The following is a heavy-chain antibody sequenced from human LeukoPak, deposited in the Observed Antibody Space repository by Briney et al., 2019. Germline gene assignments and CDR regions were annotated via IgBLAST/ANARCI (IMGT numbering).Heavy chain of an antibody. CDR1: GFTFNRYA. J-gene: IGHJ4*02. Sequence: GGSLRLSCAASGFTFNRYAMNWVRQAPGKGREGVSAISGSGGSTYYADSVKGRFTISRDNSKNTLYLQMNSLRAEDTAVYYCAKPYDSSGYYYIDYWGQGTLVTVSS. D-gene: IGHD3-22*01. CDR3: AKPYDSSGYYYIDY. CDR2: ISGSGGST. V-gene: IGHV3-23*01.